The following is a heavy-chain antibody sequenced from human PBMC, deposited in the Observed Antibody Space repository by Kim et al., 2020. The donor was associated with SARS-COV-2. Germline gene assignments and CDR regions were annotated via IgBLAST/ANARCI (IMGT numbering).Heavy chain of an antibody. CDR3: AREPDDSGMDV. CDR1: GDSVSSNRAA. Sequence: SQTLSLTCAISGDSVSSNRAAWNWFRQSPSRGLEWLGRTYYRSKWYNDYSGYVKSRITIDPDTSKNQFSLQLNSVSPEDTAVYYCAREPDDSGMDVGGQGTTVTVSS. J-gene: IGHJ6*02. V-gene: IGHV6-1*01. CDR2: TYYRSKWYN.